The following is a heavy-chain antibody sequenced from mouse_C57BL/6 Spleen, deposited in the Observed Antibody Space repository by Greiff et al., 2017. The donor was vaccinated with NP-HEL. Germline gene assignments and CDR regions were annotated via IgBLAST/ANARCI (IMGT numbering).Heavy chain of an antibody. D-gene: IGHD2-3*01. J-gene: IGHJ1*03. CDR2: ISDGGSYT. CDR3: ARGDGYYPYWYFDV. CDR1: GFTFSSYA. Sequence: EVHLVESGGGLVKPGGSLKLSCAASGFTFSSYAMSWVRQTPEKRLEWVATISDGGSYTYYPDNVKGRFTISRDNAKNNLYLQMSHLKSEDTAMYYCARGDGYYPYWYFDVWGTGTTVTVSS. V-gene: IGHV5-4*01.